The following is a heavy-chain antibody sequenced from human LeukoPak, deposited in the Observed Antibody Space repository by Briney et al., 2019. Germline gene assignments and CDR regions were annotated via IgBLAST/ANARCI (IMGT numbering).Heavy chain of an antibody. CDR3: AGRYGYLWSY. CDR2: ISLATGAP. D-gene: IGHD5-12*01. CDR1: GYTFTNYG. J-gene: IGHJ4*02. V-gene: IGHV1-18*01. Sequence: ASVKVSCKASGYTFTNYGISWVRQAPGQGLEWVAWISLATGAPSYAQKFQGRVTLTTDTSTSTAYMELSSLRSEDTAVYYCAGRYGYLWSYWGRGTLVTVSS.